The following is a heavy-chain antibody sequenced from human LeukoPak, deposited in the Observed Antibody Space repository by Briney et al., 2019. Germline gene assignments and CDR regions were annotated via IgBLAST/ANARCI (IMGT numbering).Heavy chain of an antibody. D-gene: IGHD3-10*01. Sequence: GGSLRLSCEASAFTFSSYWMSWVRQAPGKGLGWVANMKEDGGEINYVDSVKGRFTISRDNAKNSLFLQMNSLRVEDTAEYYCARDRGSSTFDYWGQGTLVTVSS. CDR1: AFTFSSYW. CDR3: ARDRGSSTFDY. V-gene: IGHV3-7*01. J-gene: IGHJ4*02. CDR2: MKEDGGEI.